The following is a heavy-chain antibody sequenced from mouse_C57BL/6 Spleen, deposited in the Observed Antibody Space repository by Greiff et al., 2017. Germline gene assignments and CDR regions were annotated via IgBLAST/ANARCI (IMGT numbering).Heavy chain of an antibody. V-gene: IGHV1-69*01. Sequence: QVQLQQPGAELVMPGASVKLSCKASGYTFTSYWMHWVKQRPGQGLEWIGEIDPSDSYTNYNQKFKGKSTLTVDKSSSTAYMQLSSLTSEDSAVYDCARGNSNSDYWGQGTTRTVAS. D-gene: IGHD2-5*01. J-gene: IGHJ2*01. CDR1: GYTFTSYW. CDR3: ARGNSNSDY. CDR2: IDPSDSYT.